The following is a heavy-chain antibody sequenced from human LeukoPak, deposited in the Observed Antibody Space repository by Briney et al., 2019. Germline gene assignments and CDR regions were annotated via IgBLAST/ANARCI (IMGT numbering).Heavy chain of an antibody. CDR2: IYTSGST. V-gene: IGHV4-4*07. CDR1: GGSISSYY. D-gene: IGHD3-22*01. J-gene: IGHJ5*02. Sequence: SETLSLTCTVSGGSISSYYWSWIRQPAGKGLEWIGRIYTSGSTNYNPSLKSRVTMSVDTSKNQFSLKLSSVTAADTAVYYCARQGGSSSAYYWFDPWGQGTLVTVSS. CDR3: ARQGGSSSAYYWFDP.